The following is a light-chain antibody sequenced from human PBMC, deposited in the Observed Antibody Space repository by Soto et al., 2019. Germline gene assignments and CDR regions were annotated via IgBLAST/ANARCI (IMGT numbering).Light chain of an antibody. CDR1: SSNIGGGYD. CDR2: GNI. J-gene: IGLJ3*02. Sequence: QSVLTQPPSVSGAPGQRVTISCTGSSSNIGGGYDVHWYQQLPGTAPKLLVYGNINRPSRVPDRFSGSKSDTSASLAINGLQAEDEADYYCQSYDSSLSAWVFGGGTKPPS. CDR3: QSYDSSLSAWV. V-gene: IGLV1-40*01.